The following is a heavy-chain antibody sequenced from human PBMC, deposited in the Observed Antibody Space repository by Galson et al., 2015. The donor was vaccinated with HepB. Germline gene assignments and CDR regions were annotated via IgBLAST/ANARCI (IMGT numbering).Heavy chain of an antibody. CDR3: VRDNMGRIAAAVPNWFAP. V-gene: IGHV1-69*13. J-gene: IGHJ5*02. CDR1: GGTFSSYG. D-gene: IGHD6-13*01. CDR2: IIPTFGIA. Sequence: SVTVSCKASGGTFSSYGISWVRQAPGQGLEWMGGIIPTFGIANYAQKFQGRVTITADESTSTAYMELSSLRSEDTAVYYCVRDNMGRIAAAVPNWFAPWGQGTLVTVSS.